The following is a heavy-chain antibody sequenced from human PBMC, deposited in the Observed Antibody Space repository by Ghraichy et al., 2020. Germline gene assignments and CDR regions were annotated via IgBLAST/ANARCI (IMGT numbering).Heavy chain of an antibody. CDR1: GFTFSSYG. CDR2: IRYDGSNK. CDR3: AKDWYDSSGYSIYYFDY. V-gene: IGHV3-30*02. J-gene: IGHJ4*02. Sequence: GALRLSCAASGFTFSSYGMHWVRQAPGKGLEWVAFIRYDGSNKYYADSVKGRFTISRDNSKNTLYLQMNSLRAEDTAVYYCAKDWYDSSGYSIYYFDYWGQGTLVTVSS. D-gene: IGHD3-22*01.